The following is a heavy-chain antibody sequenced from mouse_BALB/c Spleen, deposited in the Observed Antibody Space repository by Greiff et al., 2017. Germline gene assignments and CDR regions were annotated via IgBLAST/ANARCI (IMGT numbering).Heavy chain of an antibody. V-gene: IGHV7-1*02. CDR3: ARARYYGSTSWFAY. Sequence: EVQRVESGGGLVQPGGSLRLSCATSGFTFSDFYMEWVRQPPGKRLEWIAASRNKANDYTTEYSASVKGLFIVSRDTSQSILYLQMNALRAEDNSIYYCARARYYGSTSWFAYWGQGTLVTVAA. J-gene: IGHJ3*01. D-gene: IGHD1-1*01. CDR2: SRNKANDYTT. CDR1: GFTFSDFY.